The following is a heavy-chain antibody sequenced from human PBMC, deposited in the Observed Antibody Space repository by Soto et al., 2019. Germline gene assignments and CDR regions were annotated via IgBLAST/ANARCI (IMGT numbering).Heavy chain of an antibody. CDR3: ARPTAGSGGYYGMDV. J-gene: IGHJ6*02. Sequence: ASLKVSCKASGGTFSSYAISWVRQAPGQGLEWMGGIIPIFGTANYAQKFQGRVTITADESTSTAYMELSSLRSEDTAVYYCARPTAGSGGYYGMDVWGQGXTVTVSS. CDR2: IIPIFGTA. CDR1: GGTFSSYA. V-gene: IGHV1-69*13.